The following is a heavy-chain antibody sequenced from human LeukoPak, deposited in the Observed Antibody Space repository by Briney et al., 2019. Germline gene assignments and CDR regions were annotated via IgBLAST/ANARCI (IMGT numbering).Heavy chain of an antibody. Sequence: GGSLRLSCAASGFTFSNYDMSWVRQAPGKGLEWVSGTSGSGRSTNCAAPVKGRFIVSRDNSKNMLYLQMNSLRAEDTAVYYCVKLGFGELFDLTWFDPWGQGTLVTVSS. CDR2: TSGSGRST. J-gene: IGHJ5*02. CDR1: GFTFSNYD. V-gene: IGHV3-23*01. D-gene: IGHD3-10*01. CDR3: VKLGFGELFDLTWFDP.